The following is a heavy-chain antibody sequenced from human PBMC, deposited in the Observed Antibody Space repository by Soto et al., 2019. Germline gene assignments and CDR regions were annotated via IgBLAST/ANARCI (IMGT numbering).Heavy chain of an antibody. CDR1: GGSIRGYY. D-gene: IGHD3-10*01. CDR2: INDNGGT. V-gene: IGHV4-34*01. CDR3: ARGRYSYETIYYKFYYSALDV. J-gene: IGHJ6*02. Sequence: SETLSLTCGVYGGSIRGYYWSWVRQSPGKGLEWIGDINDNGGTNYNPSLRSRVTTSLDTSKKQVSLMVSSVTAADTAVYYCARGRYSYETIYYKFYYSALDVWGQGTTVTVS.